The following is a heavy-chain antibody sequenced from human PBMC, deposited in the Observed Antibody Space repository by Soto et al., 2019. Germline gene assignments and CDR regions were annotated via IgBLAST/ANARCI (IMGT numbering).Heavy chain of an antibody. Sequence: EVQLVESGGSVVRPGGSLRLACAASGFTFDDYGMNWVRQSPGEGLQWVSVINWSGEDARYGDSVKGRFTISRDNAKNSLYLQMNSLRAEDTALYFCARNRRSGGYSFDHWGQGTLVTVSS. CDR2: INWSGEDA. D-gene: IGHD1-26*01. V-gene: IGHV3-20*04. CDR3: ARNRRSGGYSFDH. CDR1: GFTFDDYG. J-gene: IGHJ4*02.